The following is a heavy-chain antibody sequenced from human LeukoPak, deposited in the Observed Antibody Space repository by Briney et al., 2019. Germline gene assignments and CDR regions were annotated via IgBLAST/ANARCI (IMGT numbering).Heavy chain of an antibody. Sequence: SGGSLRLSCAASGFTFDDYGMSWVRQAPGQGLEWVSGINWNGGSKGYADSVKGRFTISRDNAKNSLYLQMKSLRAQDTALYYCARDLSDYYYYMDVWGKGTTVTVSS. CDR3: ARDLSDYYYYMDV. J-gene: IGHJ6*03. V-gene: IGHV3-20*04. CDR1: GFTFDDYG. CDR2: INWNGGSK. D-gene: IGHD3-16*02.